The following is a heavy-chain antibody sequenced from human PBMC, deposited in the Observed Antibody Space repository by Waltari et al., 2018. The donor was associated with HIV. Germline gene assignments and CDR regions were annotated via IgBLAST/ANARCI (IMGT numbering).Heavy chain of an antibody. CDR2: IYWHGEK. V-gene: IGHV2-5*01. D-gene: IGHD7-27*01. J-gene: IGHJ4*02. Sequence: QITLRESGPAQVKATQTLNLTCSFSGFSLTTGGVGVGWIRQPPGKALEWLAVIYWHGEKRYSPSLDKRLDITKDTSDNRVTLTMTTMDPRDTGTYFCAHGLGRGAVYFDHWGQGTLVAVSS. CDR1: GFSLTTGGVG. CDR3: AHGLGRGAVYFDH.